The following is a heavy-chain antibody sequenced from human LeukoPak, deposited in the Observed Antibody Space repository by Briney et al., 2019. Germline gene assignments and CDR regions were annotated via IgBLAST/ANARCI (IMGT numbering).Heavy chain of an antibody. CDR2: ISNNGGYT. CDR1: GFIFSDYV. Sequence: PGGSLRLSCAASGFIFSDYVMSWVRQAPGKGLEWVSAISNNGGYTYYADSVQGRFTISRDNSKSTLCLQMNSLRAEDTAVYYCAKQLGYCSDGSCYFPYWGQGTLVTVSS. V-gene: IGHV3-23*01. J-gene: IGHJ4*02. CDR3: AKQLGYCSDGSCYFPY. D-gene: IGHD2-15*01.